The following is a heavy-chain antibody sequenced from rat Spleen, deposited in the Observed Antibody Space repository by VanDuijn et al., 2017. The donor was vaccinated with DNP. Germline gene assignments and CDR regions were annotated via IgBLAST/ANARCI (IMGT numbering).Heavy chain of an antibody. CDR3: ARDLIIRDTTSAMDV. D-gene: IGHD4-3*01. V-gene: IGHV2-47*01. Sequence: QVQLKESGPGLVQPSQTLSLTCTVSGLSLTSNSVSWIRQPPGKGLEWMGVMWSNGGTDYNSVFKSRLSFSKATSKSQVFLKLNSLQTEDTATYYCARDLIIRDTTSAMDVWGQGTSVTVSS. CDR1: GLSLTSNS. J-gene: IGHJ4*01. CDR2: MWSNGGT.